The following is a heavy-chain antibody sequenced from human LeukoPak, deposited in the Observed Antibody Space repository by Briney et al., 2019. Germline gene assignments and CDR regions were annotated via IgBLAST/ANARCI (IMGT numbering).Heavy chain of an antibody. V-gene: IGHV3-48*03. D-gene: IGHD5-18*01. J-gene: IGHJ6*02. CDR1: GFTFSSYE. CDR3: ARGVDTAMVLIYYYYGMDV. CDR2: ISSSGSTI. Sequence: GGSLRLSCAASGFTFSSYEMNWVRQAPGKGLEGVSYISSSGSTIYYEDSVKDRFTISRDNAKNSLYLQMNSLRAEDTAVYYCARGVDTAMVLIYYYYGMDVWGQGTTVTVSS.